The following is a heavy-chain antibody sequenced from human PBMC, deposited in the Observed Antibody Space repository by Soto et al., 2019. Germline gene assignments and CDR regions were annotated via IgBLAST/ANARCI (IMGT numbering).Heavy chain of an antibody. Sequence: QLQLQESGPGLVKPSETLSLTCTVSGGSISSSSYYWGWIRQPPGKGLEWIGRSYYSGSTYYNPSLNSRVTLSVDTSKNQFSLKLSSLTAADTAVYYCARHTPAISISDHWGQGTLVTVSS. V-gene: IGHV4-39*01. CDR3: ARHTPAISISDH. J-gene: IGHJ4*02. CDR2: SYYSGST. CDR1: GGSISSSSYY. D-gene: IGHD2-15*01.